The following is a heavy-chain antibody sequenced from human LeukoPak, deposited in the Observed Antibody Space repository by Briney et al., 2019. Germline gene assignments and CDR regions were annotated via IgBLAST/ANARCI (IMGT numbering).Heavy chain of an antibody. CDR2: ISSSGSAI. D-gene: IGHD6-6*01. V-gene: IGHV3-21*01. Sequence: GGSLRLSCAASRFTFSDYSMNWVRQAPGKGLEWVSSISSSGSAIFYAASVKGRFTISRDNARKSLYLQMNSLRAEDTAVYYCGSLDSREDSSSRWGPFDMWGQGTVVTVSS. J-gene: IGHJ3*02. CDR1: RFTFSDYS. CDR3: GSLDSREDSSSRWGPFDM.